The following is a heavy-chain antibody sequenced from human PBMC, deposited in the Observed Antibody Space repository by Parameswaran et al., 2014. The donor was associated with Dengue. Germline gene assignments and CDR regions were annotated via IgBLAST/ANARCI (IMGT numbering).Heavy chain of an antibody. CDR3: AHSEGERFDP. V-gene: IGHV2-5*08. D-gene: IGHD3-16*01. J-gene: IGHJ5*02. CDR2: IYWDDDK. Sequence: ARWIRQPPGKALEWLALIYWDDDKRYSPSLKSRLTITKDTSKNQVVLTMTNMDPVDTATYYCAHSEGERFDPWGQGTLVTVSS.